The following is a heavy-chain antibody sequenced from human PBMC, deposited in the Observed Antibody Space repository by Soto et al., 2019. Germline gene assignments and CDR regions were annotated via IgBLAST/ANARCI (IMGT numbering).Heavy chain of an antibody. V-gene: IGHV1-2*04. J-gene: IGHJ3*02. CDR3: ARALLPYCSGGSCYPEGAFHI. D-gene: IGHD2-15*01. CDR2: INPNSGGT. Sequence: QVQLVQSGAEVKPPGASVKVSCKTSGYTFIDYYMHWVRQAPGQGLEWMGWINPNSGGTNYAQKFQGWVTLTRDTSISTAYMELRRLRSDDTAVYFCARALLPYCSGGSCYPEGAFHIWGQGTMVTVSS. CDR1: GYTFIDYY.